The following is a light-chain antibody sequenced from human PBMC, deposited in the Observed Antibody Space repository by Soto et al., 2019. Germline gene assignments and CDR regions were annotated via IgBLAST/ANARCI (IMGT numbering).Light chain of an antibody. Sequence: ETVMTQSPATLSVSPGERATLSCRASQSVNSNLAWYQQKLGQAPRVLIYGASTRATGIPDRFSGSGSGTEFILTISSLQSEDFAVYYCQEYNTWPWTFGQGTKVYIK. CDR1: QSVNSN. J-gene: IGKJ1*01. V-gene: IGKV3-15*01. CDR3: QEYNTWPWT. CDR2: GAS.